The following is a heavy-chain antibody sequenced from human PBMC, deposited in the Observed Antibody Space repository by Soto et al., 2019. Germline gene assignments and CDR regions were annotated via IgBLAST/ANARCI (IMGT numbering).Heavy chain of an antibody. Sequence: SWVRQAPGKGLEWVGFIRSKAYGGTTEYAASVKGRFTISRDDSKSIAYLQMNSLKTEDTAVYYCTRGSLHYYDSSGYYYWGQGTLVTVSS. V-gene: IGHV3-49*02. J-gene: IGHJ4*02. D-gene: IGHD3-22*01. CDR3: TRGSLHYYDSSGYYY. CDR2: IRSKAYGGTT.